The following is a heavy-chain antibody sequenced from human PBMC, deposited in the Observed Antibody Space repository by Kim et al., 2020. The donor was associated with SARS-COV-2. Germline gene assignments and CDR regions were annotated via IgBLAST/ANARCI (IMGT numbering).Heavy chain of an antibody. D-gene: IGHD6-19*01. Sequence: SETLSLTCTVSGGSISSYYWSWIRQPPGKGLEWIGYIYYSGSTNYNPSLKSRVTISVDTSKNQFSLKLSSVTAADTAVYYCARGHSSGWYNDAFDIWGQGTMVTVSS. CDR1: GGSISSYY. CDR3: ARGHSSGWYNDAFDI. J-gene: IGHJ3*02. V-gene: IGHV4-59*08. CDR2: IYYSGST.